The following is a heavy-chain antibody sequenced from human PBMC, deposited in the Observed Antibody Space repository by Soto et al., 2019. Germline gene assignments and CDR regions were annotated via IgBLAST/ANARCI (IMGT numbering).Heavy chain of an antibody. V-gene: IGHV3-23*01. CDR2: ISGSGGST. D-gene: IGHD3-3*01. CDR1: GFTFSSYA. J-gene: IGHJ6*03. CDR3: ATIPITIFGVVIIPYYYYMDV. Sequence: EVQLLESGGGLVQPGGSLRLSCAASGFTFSSYAMSWVRQAPGKGLEWVSAISGSGGSTYYEDSVKGRFTISRDISKNSLYLQMNSVRAEDTAVYDCATIPITIFGVVIIPYYYYMDVWGKGTTVTVSS.